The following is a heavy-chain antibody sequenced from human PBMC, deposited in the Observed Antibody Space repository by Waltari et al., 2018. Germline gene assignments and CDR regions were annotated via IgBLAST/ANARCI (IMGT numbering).Heavy chain of an antibody. V-gene: IGHV3-53*01. CDR3: ARDNRYCSSTSCTSRYYYYGMDV. J-gene: IGHJ6*02. D-gene: IGHD2-2*01. Sequence: EVQLVESGGGLIQPGGSLRLSCAASGFTVSSNYMSWVRQAPGKGLEWVSVIYSGVSTYYADSVKGRFTISRDNSKNTLYLQMNSLRAEDTAVYYCARDNRYCSSTSCTSRYYYYGMDVWGQGTTVTVSS. CDR2: IYSGVST. CDR1: GFTVSSNY.